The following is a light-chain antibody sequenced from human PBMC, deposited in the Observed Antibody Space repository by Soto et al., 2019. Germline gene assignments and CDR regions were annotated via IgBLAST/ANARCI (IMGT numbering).Light chain of an antibody. V-gene: IGLV2-14*01. CDR1: SSDIGAYDY. CDR2: EVN. J-gene: IGLJ1*01. Sequence: HSVLTQRASLSSAPGPTITISDTGTSSDIGAYDYVSWFQQHPGKAPKLMISEVNNRPSGVSNRFSGSKSGNTAYLTISGLQVEDEAEYFCFSFTTTRTHVFGTGTKVTVL. CDR3: FSFTTTRTHV.